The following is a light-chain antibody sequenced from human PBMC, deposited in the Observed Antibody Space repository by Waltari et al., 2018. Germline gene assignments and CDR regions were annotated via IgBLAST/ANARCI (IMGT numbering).Light chain of an antibody. CDR3: MQSTKDPFP. V-gene: IGKV2D-29*02. Sequence: DVVMTQTPLSLPVTPGEPASISCKSSQSLLHSNGNTYLHWYLQKPGQSPRLLINKVTTRESGVADRFSGSRSGTDVTLIISRVVPEDVGVYYCMQSTKDPFPFGPGTKLDIK. CDR1: QSLLHSNGNTY. CDR2: KVT. J-gene: IGKJ3*01.